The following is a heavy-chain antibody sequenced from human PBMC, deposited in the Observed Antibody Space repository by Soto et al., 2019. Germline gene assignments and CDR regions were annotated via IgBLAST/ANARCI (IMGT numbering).Heavy chain of an antibody. CDR3: AHESTVNTPKAFDY. D-gene: IGHD4-4*01. CDR1: GFSLSTSGVG. CDR2: IYWNDDK. Sequence: QITLKESGPTLVKPTQTLTLTCTFSGFSLSTSGVGVGWIRQPPGKALEWLALIYWNDDKRYSPSLKSRLTTTEDTSKNQVVLTMTNMDPMETATYYCAHESTVNTPKAFDYWGKETLVTVSS. V-gene: IGHV2-5*01. J-gene: IGHJ4*02.